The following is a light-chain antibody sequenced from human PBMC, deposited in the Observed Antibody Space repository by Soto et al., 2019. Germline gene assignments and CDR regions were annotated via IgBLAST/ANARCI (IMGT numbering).Light chain of an antibody. J-gene: IGKJ1*01. CDR2: GAS. CDR1: QSVNIN. Sequence: EIVMTQSPATLSVSPGERATLSCRASQSVNINLAWYQQKPGQAPRLLIYGASTRATGIPARFSGSGSGTEFTLTISSLQSGDFAVYYCQQYNNWPRTFGQGTKVDIK. V-gene: IGKV3-15*01. CDR3: QQYNNWPRT.